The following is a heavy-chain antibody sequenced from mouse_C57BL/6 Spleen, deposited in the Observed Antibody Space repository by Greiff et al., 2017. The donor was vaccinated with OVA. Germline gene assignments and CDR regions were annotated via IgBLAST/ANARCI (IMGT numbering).Heavy chain of an antibody. CDR3: ARRDDYDEGFAY. D-gene: IGHD2-4*01. Sequence: QVQLKQPGAELVMPGASVKLSCKASGYTFPSYWMHWVKQRPGQGLEWIGEIDPSDSYTNYNQKFKGKSTLTVDKSSSTAYMQLSSLTSEDSAVYYCARRDDYDEGFAYWGQGTLVTVSA. CDR2: IDPSDSYT. J-gene: IGHJ3*01. CDR1: GYTFPSYW. V-gene: IGHV1-69*01.